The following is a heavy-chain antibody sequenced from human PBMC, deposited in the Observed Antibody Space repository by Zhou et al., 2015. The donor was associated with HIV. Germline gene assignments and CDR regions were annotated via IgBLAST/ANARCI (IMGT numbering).Heavy chain of an antibody. V-gene: IGHV1-69*01. J-gene: IGHJ4*02. D-gene: IGHD3-3*02. CDR2: ITPIFGKP. CDR3: ARRSDISDYFDY. CDR1: GGTFNTYE. Sequence: QVQLVQSRTEVKPPGSSVKVSCKTSGGTFNTYEISWVRQAPGQGLVWMGGITPIFGKPNYAQKFLGRVTITADQTTTTTYMELRSLRSEDTAVYYCARRSDISDYFDYWGQGTLVTVSS.